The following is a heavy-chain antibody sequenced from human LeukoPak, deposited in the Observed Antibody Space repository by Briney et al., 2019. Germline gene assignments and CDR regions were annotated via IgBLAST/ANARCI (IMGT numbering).Heavy chain of an antibody. D-gene: IGHD6-13*01. CDR1: GFTFGDYA. J-gene: IGHJ4*02. CDR3: TRDRLSSSSWSSTFDY. V-gene: IGHV3-49*03. CDR2: IRSKAYGGTT. Sequence: GRSLRLSCTASGFTFGDYAMSWFRQAPGKGLEWVGIIRSKAYGGTTEYAASVKGRFTISRDDSKSIAYLQMNSLKTEDTAVYYCTRDRLSSSSWSSTFDYWGQGTLVTVSS.